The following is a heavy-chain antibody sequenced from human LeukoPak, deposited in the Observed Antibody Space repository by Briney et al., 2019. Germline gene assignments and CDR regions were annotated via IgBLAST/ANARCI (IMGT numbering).Heavy chain of an antibody. CDR2: IYSGDSYT. Sequence: GESLKISCKGSGYSFTSYWIGWVRQIPGKGLELMWIIYSGDSYTRYSPSFQGQVTISTDKTISTAYLQWSSLKASDTAMYYCARLYCGGDCYSVWFDPWGQGTLVTVSS. CDR1: GYSFTSYW. V-gene: IGHV5-51*01. CDR3: ARLYCGGDCYSVWFDP. D-gene: IGHD2-21*01. J-gene: IGHJ5*02.